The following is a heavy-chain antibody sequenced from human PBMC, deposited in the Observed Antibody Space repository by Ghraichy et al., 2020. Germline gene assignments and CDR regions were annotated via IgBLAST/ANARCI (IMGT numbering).Heavy chain of an antibody. J-gene: IGHJ4*02. D-gene: IGHD1-7*01. Sequence: SETLSLTCTVSGGSISSGGYYWSWIRQHPGKGLEWIGYIYYSGSTYYNPSLKSRVTISVDTSKNQFSLKLSSVTAADTAVYYCARLVVAGTTLYSADYWGQGTLVTVSS. CDR3: ARLVVAGTTLYSADY. CDR1: GGSISSGGYY. V-gene: IGHV4-31*03. CDR2: IYYSGST.